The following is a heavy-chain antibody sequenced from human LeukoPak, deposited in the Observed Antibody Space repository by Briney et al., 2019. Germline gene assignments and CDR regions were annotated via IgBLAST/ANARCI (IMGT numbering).Heavy chain of an antibody. CDR3: ARAGTTCGGWCVDY. V-gene: IGHV1-24*01. CDR1: GYTLAELP. J-gene: IGHJ4*02. D-gene: IGHD1-7*01. CDR2: FDPEDGET. Sequence: ASVKVSCKVSGYTLAELPIHWVRQAPGKGLEWMGDFDPEDGETLNTQRFQGRVTMTEDTSTNTAYMELSSLRSEDTAVYYCARAGTTCGGWCVDYWGQGTLVTVPS.